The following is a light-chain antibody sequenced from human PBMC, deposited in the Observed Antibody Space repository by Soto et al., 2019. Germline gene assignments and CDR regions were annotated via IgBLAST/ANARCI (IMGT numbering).Light chain of an antibody. CDR1: QTVGSSY. CDR2: GTS. Sequence: EIVLTQSPGTLSLSPGERATLSCRASQTVGSSYLAWYQQKPGQAPRLLIYGTSGRATGIPDRFSGSGSGTDFTLTISRLEPEDFAVFYCQQYGSSPWTFGQGTKVEMK. J-gene: IGKJ1*01. V-gene: IGKV3-20*01. CDR3: QQYGSSPWT.